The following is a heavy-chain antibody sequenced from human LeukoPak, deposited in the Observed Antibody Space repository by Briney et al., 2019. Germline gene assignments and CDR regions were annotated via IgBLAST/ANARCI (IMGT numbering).Heavy chain of an antibody. V-gene: IGHV3-30*18. Sequence: GGSLRLSCAASGFTFGNYAMSWVRQAPGKGLVWVAVISYEGGTQRYADSVKGRFIISRDNPRNTLYLQMNILRTEDTAVYYCAKEGTPQVSTWYDLWGQGTQVIVSS. CDR3: AKEGTPQVSTWYDL. CDR2: ISYEGGTQ. CDR1: GFTFGNYA. J-gene: IGHJ5*02. D-gene: IGHD3-10*01.